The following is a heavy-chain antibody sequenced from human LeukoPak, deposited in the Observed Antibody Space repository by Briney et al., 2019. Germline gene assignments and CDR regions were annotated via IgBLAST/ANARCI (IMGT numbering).Heavy chain of an antibody. J-gene: IGHJ4*02. CDR2: INPSGGST. CDR1: GYTFTSYY. CDR3: ARDLEATTTLDY. V-gene: IGHV1-46*01. D-gene: IGHD1-7*01. Sequence: ASVKVSCKASGYTFTSYYMHWVRQAPGQGLEWMGIINPSGGSTSYARKFQGRVTMTRDTSTSTVYMELSSLRTEDTAVYYCARDLEATTTLDYWGQGTLVTVSS.